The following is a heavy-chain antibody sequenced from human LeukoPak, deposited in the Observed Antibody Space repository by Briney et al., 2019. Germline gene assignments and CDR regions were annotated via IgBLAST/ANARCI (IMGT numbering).Heavy chain of an antibody. V-gene: IGHV1-46*01. Sequence: ASVKVSCKASGYTFTSYYMHWVRQAPGQGLEWMGIINPSGGSTIYAQKFQGRVTMTEDTSTDTAYMELSSLRSEDTAVYYCATERRLPYYYYYGMDVWGQGTTVTVSS. CDR3: ATERRLPYYYYYGMDV. J-gene: IGHJ6*02. CDR2: INPSGGST. D-gene: IGHD4-11*01. CDR1: GYTFTSYY.